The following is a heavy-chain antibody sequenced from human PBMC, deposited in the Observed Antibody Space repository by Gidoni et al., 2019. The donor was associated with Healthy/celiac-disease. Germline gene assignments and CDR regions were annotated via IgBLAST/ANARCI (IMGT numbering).Heavy chain of an antibody. CDR2: INRDGSST. Sequence: EVQLVESGGGLVQPGGSLRLSCAASGFTFSSYWLHWVRQAPGKGLVWVSRINRDGSSTSYADSVKGRFTISRDNAKNTLYLQMNSLRAEDTAVYYCARDLGYCSSTSCINWFDPWGQGTLVTVSS. V-gene: IGHV3-74*01. J-gene: IGHJ5*02. CDR1: GFTFSSYW. CDR3: ARDLGYCSSTSCINWFDP. D-gene: IGHD2-2*01.